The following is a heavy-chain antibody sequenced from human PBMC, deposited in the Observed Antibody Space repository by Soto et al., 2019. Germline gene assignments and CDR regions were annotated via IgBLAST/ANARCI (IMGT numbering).Heavy chain of an antibody. Sequence: GASVKVSCKVSGYTLTELSMHWVRQAPGKGLEWMGGFDPEDGETIYAQKFQGRVTMTEDTSTDTAYMELSSLRSEDTAVYYCATGRDYRGNRPFDYWGQGTLVTVSS. J-gene: IGHJ4*02. V-gene: IGHV1-24*01. CDR2: FDPEDGET. CDR3: ATGRDYRGNRPFDY. CDR1: GYTLTELS. D-gene: IGHD4-17*01.